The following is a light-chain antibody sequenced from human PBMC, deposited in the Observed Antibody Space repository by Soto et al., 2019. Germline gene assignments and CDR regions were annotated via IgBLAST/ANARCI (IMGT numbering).Light chain of an antibody. Sequence: DIQMTQSPSTLSASVGDRVTITCRASQSISSWLAWYQQKPGKAPKLLIYDASSLESGVPSRFSGSGSGTDFTLTIRSLQPDDFATYYCQQYNSYLFGQGTKVEIK. J-gene: IGKJ1*01. CDR2: DAS. V-gene: IGKV1-5*01. CDR1: QSISSW. CDR3: QQYNSYL.